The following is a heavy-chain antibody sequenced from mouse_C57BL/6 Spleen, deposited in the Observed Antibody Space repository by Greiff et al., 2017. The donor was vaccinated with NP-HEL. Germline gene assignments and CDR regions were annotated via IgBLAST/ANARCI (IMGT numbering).Heavy chain of an antibody. CDR1: GYTFTSYW. D-gene: IGHD2-1*01. J-gene: IGHJ4*01. CDR2: IDPSDSET. Sequence: QVQLQQSGAELVRPGSSVKLSCKASGYTFTSYWMHWVKQRPIQGLEWIGNIDPSDSETHYNQKFKDKATLTVDKSSSTAYMQLSSLTSEDSAVYYCASYGTFYAMDYWGQGTSVTVSS. CDR3: ASYGTFYAMDY. V-gene: IGHV1-52*01.